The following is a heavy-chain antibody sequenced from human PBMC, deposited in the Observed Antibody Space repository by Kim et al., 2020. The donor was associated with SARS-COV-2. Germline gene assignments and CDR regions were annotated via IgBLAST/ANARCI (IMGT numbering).Heavy chain of an antibody. CDR1: GFTFSSYW. J-gene: IGHJ4*02. CDR3: ARDVAGYFDWLLYFDY. D-gene: IGHD3-9*01. Sequence: GGSLRLSCAASGFTFSSYWMSWVRQAPGKGLEWVANIKQDGSEKYYVDSVKGRFTISRDNAKNSLYLQMNSLRAEDTAVYYCARDVAGYFDWLLYFDYWGQGTLVTVSS. CDR2: IKQDGSEK. V-gene: IGHV3-7*01.